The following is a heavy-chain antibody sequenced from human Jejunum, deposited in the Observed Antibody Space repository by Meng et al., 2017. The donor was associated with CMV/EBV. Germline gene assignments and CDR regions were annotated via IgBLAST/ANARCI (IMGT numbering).Heavy chain of an antibody. V-gene: IGHV3-21*01. J-gene: IGHJ6*02. CDR2: ISATSSYI. CDR3: ANQMPWNYYHGMNL. Sequence: SEFSFSSHNLHSVRQAPGKGLEWVASISATSSYIYYADSVKGRFTISRDNAKNSLYLQMDSLRVEDTAVYYCANQMPWNYYHGMNLWGQGTTVTVSS. D-gene: IGHD1-7*01. CDR1: EFSFSSHN.